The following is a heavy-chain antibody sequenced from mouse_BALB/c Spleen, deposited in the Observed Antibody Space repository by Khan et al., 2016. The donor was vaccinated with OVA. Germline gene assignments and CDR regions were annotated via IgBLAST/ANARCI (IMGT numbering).Heavy chain of an antibody. Sequence: QVQLKQSGAELAKPGASVKMSCKASGYTFTSYWMHWVKQRPGQGLEWIGYINPSTGYTEYTQKFKDKATLTTDKYSSPAYMQLSSLTSEDPAVSYCAASILFYYSMDYWGQRTSVTVSS. J-gene: IGHJ4*01. CDR2: INPSTGYT. CDR1: GYTFTSYW. D-gene: IGHD6-1*01. CDR3: AASILFYYSMDY. V-gene: IGHV1-7*01.